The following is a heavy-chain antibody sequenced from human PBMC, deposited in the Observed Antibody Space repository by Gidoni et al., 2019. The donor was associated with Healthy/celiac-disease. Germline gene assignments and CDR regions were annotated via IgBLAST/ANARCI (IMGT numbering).Heavy chain of an antibody. CDR1: GGSISSYY. V-gene: IGHV4-59*03. J-gene: IGHJ5*02. CDR2: NYYSGST. Sequence: QVQLQESGPGLVKPSETLSLTCTVSGGSISSYYWSWIRQPPGKGLEWIGYNYYSGSTNYNPLLKGRGTISVDTAKDQFPLKLGSVTAGDPGVYYCATVDCNSSEFWFDPWGQGNLVPVSS. D-gene: IGHD6-6*01. CDR3: ATVDCNSSEFWFDP.